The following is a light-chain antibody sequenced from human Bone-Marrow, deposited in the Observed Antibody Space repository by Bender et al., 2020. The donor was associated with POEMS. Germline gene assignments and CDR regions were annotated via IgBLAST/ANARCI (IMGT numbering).Light chain of an antibody. J-gene: IGLJ3*02. V-gene: IGLV3-25*03. Sequence: SYELTQPPSVSVSPGQTARINCSGDALAKEYANWYQQKPGQAPVVVMYKDTERPSGIPERYSGSSSGITVTLTISGVQAEDEADYYCQSADSSVLFGGGTKLTVL. CDR1: ALAKEY. CDR3: QSADSSVL. CDR2: KDT.